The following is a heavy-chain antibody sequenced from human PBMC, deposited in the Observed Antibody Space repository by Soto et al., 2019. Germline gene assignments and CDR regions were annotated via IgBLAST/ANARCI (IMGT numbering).Heavy chain of an antibody. CDR3: ARHRTHSSSWVDC. CDR1: GGSISSSSYY. CDR2: SYYSGST. J-gene: IGHJ4*02. Sequence: QLQLQESGPGLVKPSETLSLTCTVSGGSISSSSYYWGWIRQPPGKGLEWIGSSYYSGSTYYNPSLKSRVTISVDTSKNRLSLKLSSVTAADTAVYYFARHRTHSSSWVDCWGQGTLVTVSS. V-gene: IGHV4-39*01. D-gene: IGHD6-13*01.